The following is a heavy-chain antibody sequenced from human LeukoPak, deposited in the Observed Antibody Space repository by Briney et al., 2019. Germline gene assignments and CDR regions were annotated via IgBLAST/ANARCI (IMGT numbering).Heavy chain of an antibody. V-gene: IGHV3-21*01. CDR1: GFTFSSYS. CDR2: ISSSSSYI. J-gene: IGHJ6*02. D-gene: IGHD6-13*01. Sequence: GGSLRLSCAASGFTFSSYSMNWVRQAPGKGLEWVSSISSSSSYIYYADSVKGRFTISRDNAKNSLYLQMNSLRAEDTAVYYCARLYSSSWYDAVTYYYYGMDAWGQGTTVTVSS. CDR3: ARLYSSSWYDAVTYYYYGMDA.